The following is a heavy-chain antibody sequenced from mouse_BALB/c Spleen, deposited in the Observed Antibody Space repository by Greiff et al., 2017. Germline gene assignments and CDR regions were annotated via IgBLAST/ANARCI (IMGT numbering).Heavy chain of an antibody. Sequence: EVNLVESGGGLVKPGGSLKLSCAASGFTFSSYAMSWVRQSPEKRLEWVAEISSGGSYTYYPDTVTGRFTISRDNAKNTLYLEMSSLRSEDTAMYYCARGALDYAMDYWGQGTSVTVSS. CDR1: GFTFSSYA. CDR2: ISSGGSYT. V-gene: IGHV5-9-4*01. J-gene: IGHJ4*01. CDR3: ARGALDYAMDY.